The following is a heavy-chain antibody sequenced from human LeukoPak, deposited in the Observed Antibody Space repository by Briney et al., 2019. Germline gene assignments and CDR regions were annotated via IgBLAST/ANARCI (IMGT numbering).Heavy chain of an antibody. Sequence: GGSLRLSCAASGFRFSAYGMYWVRQTPGKGLEWVAVISYEGSNEYYADSVKGRFTISRDNSKNTLYLQMNSLRAEDTAVYYCAKAIYCSGGSCYFGFDYWGQGTLVTVSS. V-gene: IGHV3-30*18. J-gene: IGHJ4*02. CDR1: GFRFSAYG. D-gene: IGHD2-15*01. CDR2: ISYEGSNE. CDR3: AKAIYCSGGSCYFGFDY.